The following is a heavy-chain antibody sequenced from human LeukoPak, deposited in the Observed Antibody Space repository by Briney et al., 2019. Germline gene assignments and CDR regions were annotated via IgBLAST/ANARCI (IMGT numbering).Heavy chain of an antibody. J-gene: IGHJ4*02. V-gene: IGHV4-30-2*01. CDR1: GGSISSGGYY. CDR3: AREVAAALYP. CDR2: IYHSGST. Sequence: SETLSLTCTVSGGSISSGGYYWNWIRQPPGKGLEWIGYIYHSGSTYYNPSLKSRVTISVDRSKNQFSLKLSSVTAADTAVYYCAREVAAALYPWGQGTLDTVSS. D-gene: IGHD6-13*01.